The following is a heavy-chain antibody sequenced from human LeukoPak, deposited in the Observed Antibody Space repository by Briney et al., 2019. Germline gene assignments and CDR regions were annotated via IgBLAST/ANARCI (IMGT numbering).Heavy chain of an antibody. Sequence: GGSLRLSCAASGFIFGGFAMAWVRQTPGKGLEWVSGILAGGSNTYYADSVKGRFTISRDNARNALFLEMNSLRAEDTAVYYCARERMYSGSGSTFPYYDYWGQGTLVIVSS. CDR3: ARERMYSGSGSTFPYYDY. CDR1: GFIFGGFA. CDR2: ILAGGSNT. D-gene: IGHD3-10*01. V-gene: IGHV3-23*01. J-gene: IGHJ4*02.